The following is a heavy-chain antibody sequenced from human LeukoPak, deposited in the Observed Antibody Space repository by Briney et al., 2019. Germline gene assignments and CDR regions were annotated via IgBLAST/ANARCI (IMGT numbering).Heavy chain of an antibody. CDR3: ARDPKLYSSGWYSPGY. Sequence: ASVKVSCKASGYTFTSYGISWVRQAPGQGLEWMGWISAYNGNTNYAQKLQGRVTMTTDTSTSTAYMELRSLRSDDTAVYDCARDPKLYSSGWYSPGYWGQGTLVTVSS. CDR2: ISAYNGNT. CDR1: GYTFTSYG. J-gene: IGHJ4*02. D-gene: IGHD6-19*01. V-gene: IGHV1-18*01.